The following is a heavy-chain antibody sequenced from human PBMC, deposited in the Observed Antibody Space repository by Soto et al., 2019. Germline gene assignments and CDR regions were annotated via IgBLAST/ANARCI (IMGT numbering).Heavy chain of an antibody. J-gene: IGHJ4*02. CDR1: GFTFSSYW. CDR3: ARETYYYDSSGYYAPPPFDY. V-gene: IGHV3-7*04. Sequence: GSLRLSCAASGFTFSSYWMSWVRQAPGKGLEWVANIKQDGSEKYYVDSVKGRFTISRDNAKNSLYLQMNSLRAEDTAVYYCARETYYYDSSGYYAPPPFDYWGQGTLVTVSS. D-gene: IGHD3-22*01. CDR2: IKQDGSEK.